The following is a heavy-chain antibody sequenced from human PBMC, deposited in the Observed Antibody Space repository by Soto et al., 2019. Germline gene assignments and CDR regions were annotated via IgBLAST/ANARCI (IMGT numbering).Heavy chain of an antibody. Sequence: QVQLVQSGAEVKSAGSSVKVSCKASGDTFNFYSINWVRQAPGLGLEWVGRVNPILSMSNYSQRFQSRVTMAVDKSTGTAYVGLRSLRSEDTAIYYCASNYCAGYRALYSWGQGALVTVSS. CDR3: ASNYCAGYRALYS. CDR1: GDTFNFYS. CDR2: VNPILSMS. D-gene: IGHD2-15*01. V-gene: IGHV1-69*02. J-gene: IGHJ4*02.